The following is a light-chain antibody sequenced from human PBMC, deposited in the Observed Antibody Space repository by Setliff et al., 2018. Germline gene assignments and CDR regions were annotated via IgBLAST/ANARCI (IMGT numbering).Light chain of an antibody. CDR3: CSYTGTSTPYV. CDR2: DVS. CDR1: GSDVGAYKF. Sequence: QSALTQPASVSGSPGQSIAVSCTGSGSDVGAYKFVSWYQQRPGKAPRLMIYDVSNRPSGVSDRFSGSKSGNTASLTISGLQAEDEADYYCCSYTGTSTPYVFGTGT. V-gene: IGLV2-14*01. J-gene: IGLJ1*01.